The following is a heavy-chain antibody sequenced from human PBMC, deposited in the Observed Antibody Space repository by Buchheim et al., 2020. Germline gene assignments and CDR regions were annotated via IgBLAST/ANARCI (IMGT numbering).Heavy chain of an antibody. CDR2: IFSSGHT. J-gene: IGHJ5*02. CDR3: IHSGHYSLIA. D-gene: IGHD3-22*01. CDR1: GDSISTNKW. V-gene: IGHV4-4*02. Sequence: QVQLQESGPGLVKPSGTLSLTCTVSGDSISTNKWWSWVRQPPGKGLEWIGEIFSSGHTNFNPSLKSRVTMLLDKSKNQFSLKLSSVTAGDTAVYHCIHSGHYSLIAWGQGTL.